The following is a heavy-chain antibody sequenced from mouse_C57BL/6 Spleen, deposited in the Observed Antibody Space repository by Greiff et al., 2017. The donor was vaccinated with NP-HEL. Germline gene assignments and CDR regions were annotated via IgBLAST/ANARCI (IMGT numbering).Heavy chain of an antibody. J-gene: IGHJ3*01. Sequence: QVQLQQPGAELVKPGASVKVSCKASGYTFTSYWMHWVKQRPGQGLEWIGRIHPSDSDTNYNQKFKGKATLTVDKSSSTAYMQLSSLTSEDSAVYYCAIEGDYYGSSEFAYWGQGTLVTVSA. CDR2: IHPSDSDT. D-gene: IGHD1-1*01. CDR3: AIEGDYYGSSEFAY. CDR1: GYTFTSYW. V-gene: IGHV1-74*01.